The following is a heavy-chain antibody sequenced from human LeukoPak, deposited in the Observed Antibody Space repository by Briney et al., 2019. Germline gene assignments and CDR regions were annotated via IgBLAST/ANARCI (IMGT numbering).Heavy chain of an antibody. V-gene: IGHV4-59*12. Sequence: SETLSLTCTVSGGSISSYYWSWIRQPPGKGLEWIGYIYYSGSTYYNPSLKSRVTISVDTSKNQFSLKLSSVTAADTAVYYCARVTGYYDSSGYYQTFDYWGQGTLVTVSS. CDR3: ARVTGYYDSSGYYQTFDY. CDR2: IYYSGST. J-gene: IGHJ4*02. D-gene: IGHD3-22*01. CDR1: GGSISSYY.